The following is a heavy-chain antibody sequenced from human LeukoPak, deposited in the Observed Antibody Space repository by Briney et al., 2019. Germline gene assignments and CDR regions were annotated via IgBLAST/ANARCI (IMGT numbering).Heavy chain of an antibody. D-gene: IGHD3-16*02. Sequence: GGSLRLSCAASGFTFDDYGMSWVRQAPGKGLEWVSGINWNGGSTGYADSVKGRFTISRDNAKNSLYLQMNSLRAEDTAVYYCAKVYDYVWGSYRPGDAFDIWGQGTMVTVSS. V-gene: IGHV3-20*04. J-gene: IGHJ3*02. CDR2: INWNGGST. CDR1: GFTFDDYG. CDR3: AKVYDYVWGSYRPGDAFDI.